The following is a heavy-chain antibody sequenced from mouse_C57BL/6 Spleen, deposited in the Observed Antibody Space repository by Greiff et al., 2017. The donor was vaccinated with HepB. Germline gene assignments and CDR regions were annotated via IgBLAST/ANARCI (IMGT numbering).Heavy chain of an antibody. CDR1: GFTFTDYY. Sequence: EVQLVESGGGLVQPGGSLSLSCAASGFTFTDYYMSWVRQPPGKALEWLGFIRNKANGYTTEYSASVKGRFTISRDNSQSILYLQMNALRAEDSATYYCARSFYYSNFEYYAMDYWGQGTSVTVSS. V-gene: IGHV7-3*01. D-gene: IGHD2-5*01. CDR3: ARSFYYSNFEYYAMDY. CDR2: IRNKANGYTT. J-gene: IGHJ4*01.